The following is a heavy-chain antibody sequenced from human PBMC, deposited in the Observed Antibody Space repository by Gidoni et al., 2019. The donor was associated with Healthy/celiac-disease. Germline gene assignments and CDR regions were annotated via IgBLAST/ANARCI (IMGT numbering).Heavy chain of an antibody. CDR2: ISYDGSNK. CDR1: GFTFSSYA. D-gene: IGHD6-19*01. CDR3: ARDASGYSSGWYFDDAFDI. Sequence: QVQLVESGGGVVQPGRSLRLSCAASGFTFSSYAMHWFRQATGKGLEWVEVISYDGSNKYYADSVKGRFTISRDNSKNTLYLQMNSLRAEDTAVYYCARDASGYSSGWYFDDAFDIWGQGTMVTVSS. J-gene: IGHJ3*02. V-gene: IGHV3-30*01.